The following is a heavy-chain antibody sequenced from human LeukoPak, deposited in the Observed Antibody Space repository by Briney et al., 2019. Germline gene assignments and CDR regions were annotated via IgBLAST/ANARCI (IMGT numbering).Heavy chain of an antibody. CDR1: GGSFSDYY. J-gene: IGHJ4*02. V-gene: IGHV4-34*01. D-gene: IGHD3-22*01. CDR3: ARARGPTMLAVKY. Sequence: PSETLSLTCAVYGGSFSDYYWTWIRQPPGKGLEWIGEINHSGSPNNNPSLKSRVSISFDTSKNQFSLKLTSVTAADTAVYYCARARGPTMLAVKYWGQGTLVTVSS. CDR2: INHSGSP.